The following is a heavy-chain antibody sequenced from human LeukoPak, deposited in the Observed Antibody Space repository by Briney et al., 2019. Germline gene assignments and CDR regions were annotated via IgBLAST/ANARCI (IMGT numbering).Heavy chain of an antibody. V-gene: IGHV3-48*01. J-gene: IGHJ2*01. CDR1: GFTFSSYS. CDR2: ISSSSSTI. D-gene: IGHD3-22*01. CDR3: ARDSDYYDSSGPFDL. Sequence: GGSLRLSCAASGFTFSSYSMNWVRQAPGKGLEWVSYISSSSSTIYYADPVKGRFTISRDNAKNSLYLQMNSLRAEDTAVYYCARDSDYYDSSGPFDLWGRGTLVTVSS.